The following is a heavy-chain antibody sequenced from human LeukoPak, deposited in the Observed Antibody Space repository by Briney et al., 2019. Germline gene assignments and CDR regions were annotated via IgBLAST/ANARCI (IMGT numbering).Heavy chain of an antibody. CDR2: INPNRGGT. Sequence: ASVKVSCKASGYTFTGYYMHWVRQAPGQGLEWMGWINPNRGGTNYAQKFQGRVTMTRDTSISTAYMELSRLRSDDTAVYYCARSRVYCSSTSCLSYYGMDVWGQGTTVTVSS. CDR3: ARSRVYCSSTSCLSYYGMDV. CDR1: GYTFTGYY. D-gene: IGHD2-2*01. V-gene: IGHV1-2*02. J-gene: IGHJ6*02.